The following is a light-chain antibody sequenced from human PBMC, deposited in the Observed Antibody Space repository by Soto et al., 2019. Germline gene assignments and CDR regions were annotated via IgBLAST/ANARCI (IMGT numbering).Light chain of an antibody. V-gene: IGKV3-20*01. Sequence: EVVLTQSPGTLSLSPGERATLSCRASQSVSNKYLAWYQQQPGQAPRLLIFGSSDRATGIPDRFSGSGSGSDFTLTSNRLEPEDFAVYYCQQYGRSPPYTFGQGTKPEIK. CDR1: QSVSNKY. CDR2: GSS. CDR3: QQYGRSPPYT. J-gene: IGKJ2*01.